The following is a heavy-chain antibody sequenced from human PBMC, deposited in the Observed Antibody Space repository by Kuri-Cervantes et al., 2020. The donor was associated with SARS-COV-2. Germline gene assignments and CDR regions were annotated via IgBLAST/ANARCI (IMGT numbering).Heavy chain of an antibody. CDR3: ARDRAGYSNYYYYYYMDV. Sequence: SETLSLTCSVSGGSINNYYWSWVRQPAGKGLEWLGRISSSGYTNYNPSLKSRITMSVDTSENQFSLELTSVTAADTAVYYCARDRAGYSNYYYYYYMDVWGKGTTVTVSS. CDR2: ISSSGYT. J-gene: IGHJ6*03. V-gene: IGHV4-4*07. D-gene: IGHD4-11*01. CDR1: GGSINNYY.